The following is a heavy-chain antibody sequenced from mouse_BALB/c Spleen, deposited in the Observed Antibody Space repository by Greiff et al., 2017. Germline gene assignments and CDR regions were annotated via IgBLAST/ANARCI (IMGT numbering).Heavy chain of an antibody. CDR3: GRDACYRYGRDYYAMGY. CDR2: IWAGGST. Sequence: QVQLQESGPGLVAPSQSLSITCTVSGFSLTSYGVHWVRQPPGKGLEWLGVIWAGGSTNYNSALMSRLSISKDNSKSQVFLKMNSLQTDDTAMYYCGRDACYRYGRDYYAMGYWGQGTSVTVSS. CDR1: GFSLTSYG. J-gene: IGHJ4*01. V-gene: IGHV2-9*02. D-gene: IGHD2-14*01.